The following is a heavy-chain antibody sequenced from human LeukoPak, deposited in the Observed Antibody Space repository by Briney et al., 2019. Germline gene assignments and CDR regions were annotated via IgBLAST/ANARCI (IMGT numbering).Heavy chain of an antibody. Sequence: PGGSLRLSCAASGFTFSDFWIHWVRQAPGQGLVWVSRIHPAGSDTNYADSVKGRFTIYRDNAKNTVYLHMNSLRAEDTAVYYCAREDIVVVVAATAGLDYWGQGTLVTVSS. CDR1: GFTFSDFW. CDR2: IHPAGSDT. V-gene: IGHV3-74*01. CDR3: AREDIVVVVAATAGLDY. J-gene: IGHJ4*02. D-gene: IGHD2-15*01.